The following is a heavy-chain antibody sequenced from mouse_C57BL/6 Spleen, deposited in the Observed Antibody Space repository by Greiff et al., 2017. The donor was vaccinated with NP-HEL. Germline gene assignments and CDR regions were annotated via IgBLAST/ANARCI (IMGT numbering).Heavy chain of an antibody. V-gene: IGHV1-19*01. J-gene: IGHJ2*01. D-gene: IGHD1-1*01. CDR3: ATIYYYGSSYCY. CDR1: GYTFTDYY. CDR2: INPYNGGT. Sequence: VQLKESGPVLVKPGASVKMSCKASGYTFTDYYMNWVKQSHGKSLEWIGVINPYNGGTSYNQKFKGKATLTVDKSSSTAYMELNSLTSEDSAVYYCATIYYYGSSYCYWGQGTTLTVSS.